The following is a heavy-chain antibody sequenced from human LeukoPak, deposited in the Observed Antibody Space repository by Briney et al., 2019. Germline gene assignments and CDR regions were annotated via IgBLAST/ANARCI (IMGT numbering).Heavy chain of an antibody. D-gene: IGHD3-9*01. CDR3: ARDPYDVLTDYSTFDY. CDR2: ISENSGDT. Sequence: PGGSLRLSCVASGFTFSASYMTWVRQPPGKGLEWLSYISENSGDTNYADSVKGRFTVSRDNAKNSLYLQMNSLRAEDTAVYYCARDPYDVLTDYSTFDYWGQGTLITVSS. J-gene: IGHJ4*02. CDR1: GFTFSASY. V-gene: IGHV3-11*06.